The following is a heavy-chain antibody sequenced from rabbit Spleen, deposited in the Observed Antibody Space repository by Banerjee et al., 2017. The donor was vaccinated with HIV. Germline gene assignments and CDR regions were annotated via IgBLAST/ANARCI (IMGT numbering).Heavy chain of an antibody. CDR1: GFSFSNDYY. D-gene: IGHD7-1*01. CDR2: TVAGSSGTT. J-gene: IGHJ6*01. V-gene: IGHV1S45*01. Sequence: QEQLVESGGGLVQPEGSLTLTCTASGFSFSNDYYMCWVRQAPGKGLEWIACTVAGSSGTTYPATWATGRFTLSKASSTTVTLQVTSLTAAGTATYFCARGDVGYAAYAIGTLDLWGPGTLVTVS. CDR3: ARGDVGYAAYAIGTLDL.